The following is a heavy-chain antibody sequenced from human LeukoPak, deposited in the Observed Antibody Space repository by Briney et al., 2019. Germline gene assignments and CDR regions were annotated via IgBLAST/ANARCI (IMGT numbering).Heavy chain of an antibody. V-gene: IGHV4-59*10. J-gene: IGHJ4*02. CDR3: ARGVWSDGFDY. D-gene: IGHD1-1*01. Sequence: SETLSLTCAVYGGSFSGYYWSWMRQPAGKGLEWIGRIYTSGSTNYNPSLKSRVTISVDTSENQFSLKLSSVTDADTALYYCARGVWSDGFDYWGQGTMVTVSS. CDR1: GGSFSGYY. CDR2: IYTSGST.